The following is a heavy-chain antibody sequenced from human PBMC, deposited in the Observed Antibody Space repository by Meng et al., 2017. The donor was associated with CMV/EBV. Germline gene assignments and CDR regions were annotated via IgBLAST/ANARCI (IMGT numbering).Heavy chain of an antibody. CDR2: IIPIFGTA. J-gene: IGHJ6*02. Sequence: SVNVSCKASGGTFSSYAISWVRQAPGQGPEWMGGIIPIFGTANYAQKFQGRVTITTDESTSTAYMELSSLRSEDTAVYYCARRDFGVVTGAGGLYYGMDVWGQGTTVTVSS. D-gene: IGHD3-3*01. V-gene: IGHV1-69*05. CDR3: ARRDFGVVTGAGGLYYGMDV. CDR1: GGTFSSYA.